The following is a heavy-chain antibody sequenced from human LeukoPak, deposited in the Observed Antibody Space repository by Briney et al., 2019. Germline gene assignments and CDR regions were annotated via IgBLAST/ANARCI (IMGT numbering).Heavy chain of an antibody. V-gene: IGHV4-59*01. CDR1: GGSISSYY. J-gene: IGHJ4*02. Sequence: SETLSLTCTVSGGSISSYYWSWNRQPPGKGLEWIGYIYYSGSTNYNPSLKSRVTISVDTSKNQFSLKLSSVTAADTAVYYCARDSKQLVFDYWGQGTLVTVSS. D-gene: IGHD6-6*01. CDR3: ARDSKQLVFDY. CDR2: IYYSGST.